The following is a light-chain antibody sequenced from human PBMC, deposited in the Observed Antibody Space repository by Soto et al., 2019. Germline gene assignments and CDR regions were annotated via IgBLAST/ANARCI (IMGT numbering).Light chain of an antibody. CDR1: SSDVGGYNY. CDR2: EVT. V-gene: IGLV2-14*01. Sequence: QSALTQPASVSGSPGQSITISCTGTSSDVGGYNYVSWYQQHPGKAPKLMIYEVTTRPSGVSDRFSGSKSGNTASLTISGLQAEDEADYYCGSYTTSSTWVFGGGTKVTVL. CDR3: GSYTTSSTWV. J-gene: IGLJ3*02.